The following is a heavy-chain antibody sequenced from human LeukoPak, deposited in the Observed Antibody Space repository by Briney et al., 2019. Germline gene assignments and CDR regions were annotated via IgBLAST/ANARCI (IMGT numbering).Heavy chain of an antibody. V-gene: IGHV3-23*01. J-gene: IGHJ4*02. CDR1: GFTFSSYA. Sequence: GGSLTLSCAASGFTFSSYAMSWVRQAPGKGLEWVSDISGSGGSTYHADSVKGRFTMSRDNSKNTLYLQMNSRRAEDTAEYYCAKDRWSNGDWGQGTLVTASS. D-gene: IGHD4-23*01. CDR2: ISGSGGST. CDR3: AKDRWSNGD.